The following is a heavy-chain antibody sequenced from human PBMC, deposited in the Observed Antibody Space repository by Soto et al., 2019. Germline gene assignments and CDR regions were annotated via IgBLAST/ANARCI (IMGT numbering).Heavy chain of an antibody. Sequence: QVQLVQSGAEVKKPGASVKVSCKASGYTFTSYYMHWVRQAPGQGLEWMGIINPSGGSTSYAQECQGRATMTRDTSTSTGYRERSSLGSEDTAGYYCARPRGGGSVDYFDYWGQGTLVTVSS. CDR1: GYTFTSYY. CDR3: ARPRGGGSVDYFDY. CDR2: INPSGGST. V-gene: IGHV1-46*01. J-gene: IGHJ4*02. D-gene: IGHD3-10*01.